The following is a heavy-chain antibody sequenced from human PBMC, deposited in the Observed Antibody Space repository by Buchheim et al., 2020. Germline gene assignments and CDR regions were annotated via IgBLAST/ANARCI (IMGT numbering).Heavy chain of an antibody. CDR1: GGSISSGVYY. D-gene: IGHD3-3*01. J-gene: IGHJ4*02. V-gene: IGHV4-30-4*01. CDR3: ARKVAYYDFWSGPTQGYFDY. Sequence: VQLQESGPGLVKPSQTPSLTCTVSGGSISSGVYYWSWIRHPPGKGLEWIGYIYYSGSTYYNPSLTSRVTISVDTSKNQFSLKLSSVTAADTAVYYCARKVAYYDFWSGPTQGYFDYWGQGTL. CDR2: IYYSGST.